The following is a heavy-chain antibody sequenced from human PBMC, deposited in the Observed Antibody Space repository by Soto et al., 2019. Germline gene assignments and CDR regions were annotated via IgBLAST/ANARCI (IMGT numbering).Heavy chain of an antibody. Sequence: QVQLQESGPGLVKPSQTLTLTCTVSGGSISSGSFYWSWIRQHPGKGLEWIGHISDSGSSYYNPSLERRVTISVDTSKNPFSLKLSAVTAADTAVYFCARTTFYDIFTAYYSLFDYWGQGTLVTVSS. J-gene: IGHJ4*02. CDR1: GGSISSGSFY. D-gene: IGHD3-9*01. CDR3: ARTTFYDIFTAYYSLFDY. V-gene: IGHV4-31*03. CDR2: ISDSGSS.